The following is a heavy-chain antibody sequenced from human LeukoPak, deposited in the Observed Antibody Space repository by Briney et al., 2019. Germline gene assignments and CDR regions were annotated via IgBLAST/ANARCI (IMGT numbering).Heavy chain of an antibody. CDR3: ARDVGLGYCSSTSCYDGAFDI. CDR1: GYTFTSYY. V-gene: IGHV1-69*13. Sequence: SVKVSFKASGYTFTSYYMHWVRQAPGQGLEWMGGIIPIFGTANYAQKFQGRVTITADESTSTAYMELSSLRSEDTAVYYCARDVGLGYCSSTSCYDGAFDIWGQGTMVTVSS. D-gene: IGHD2-2*01. J-gene: IGHJ3*02. CDR2: IIPIFGTA.